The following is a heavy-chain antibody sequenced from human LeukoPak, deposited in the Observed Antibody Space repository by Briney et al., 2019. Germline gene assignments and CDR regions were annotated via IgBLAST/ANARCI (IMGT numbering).Heavy chain of an antibody. CDR2: IKADGSAK. J-gene: IGHJ4*02. V-gene: IGHV3-7*03. CDR3: ARTYFYDSGTSSGWGQFDY. CDR1: GFTFSSYS. Sequence: GGSLRLSCAASGFTFSSYSMSWVRQAPGKGLEWVANIKADGSAKYYVDSVKGRFTISRDNAKNSLYLHMNSLRAEDTAVYYCARTYFYDSGTSSGWGQFDYWGQGTLVTVSS. D-gene: IGHD3-10*01.